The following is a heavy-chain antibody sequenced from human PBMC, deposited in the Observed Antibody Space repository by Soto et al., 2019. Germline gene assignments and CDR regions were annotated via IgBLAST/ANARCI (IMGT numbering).Heavy chain of an antibody. V-gene: IGHV6-1*01. D-gene: IGHD1-20*01. J-gene: IGHJ6*02. Sequence: PSQTLSLTCAISGDSVSSNSAAWNWIRQSPSRGLEWLGRTYYRSKWYNDYAVSVKSRITINPDTSKNQCSLQLTSVTPEDTVVYSCASDSAGYNWNASHSYGMDVWGQGTQVTLPS. CDR1: GDSVSSNSAA. CDR2: TYYRSKWYN. CDR3: ASDSAGYNWNASHSYGMDV.